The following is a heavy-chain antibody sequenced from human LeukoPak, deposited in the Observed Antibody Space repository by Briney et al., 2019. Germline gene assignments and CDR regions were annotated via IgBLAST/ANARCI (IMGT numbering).Heavy chain of an antibody. D-gene: IGHD3-10*01. V-gene: IGHV4-61*01. CDR1: GDSITSGSYY. CDR3: ARGGSRITMVRGVDNWFDP. CDR2: IYYSGST. J-gene: IGHJ5*02. Sequence: SETLSLTCIVSGDSITSGSYYWSWVRQPPGKGLEWIGYIYYSGSTNYNPSLKSRVTISVDTSKNQFSLKLSSVTAADTAVYYCARGGSRITMVRGVDNWFDPWGQGILVTVSS.